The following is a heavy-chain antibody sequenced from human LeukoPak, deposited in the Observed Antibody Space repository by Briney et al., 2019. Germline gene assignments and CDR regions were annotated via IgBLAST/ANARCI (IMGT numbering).Heavy chain of an antibody. CDR3: ARAAWCSSTSCQYYYYMDV. CDR2: IKQDGSEK. J-gene: IGHJ6*03. CDR1: GFTFSSYW. V-gene: IGHV3-7*03. D-gene: IGHD2-2*01. Sequence: GGSLRLSCAASGFTFSSYWMSWVRQAPGKGLEWVANIKQDGSEKYYVDSVKGRFTISRDNAKNSLYLQMNSLRSEDTAVYYCARAAWCSSTSCQYYYYMDVWGKGTTVTISS.